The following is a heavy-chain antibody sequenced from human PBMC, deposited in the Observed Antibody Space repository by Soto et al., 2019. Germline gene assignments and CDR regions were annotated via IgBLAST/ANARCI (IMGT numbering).Heavy chain of an antibody. V-gene: IGHV3-30*03. Sequence: QVQLVESGGGVVQPGRSLRLSCAASGFTFNSYGMHWVRQGPGNGLEWVAFISYDSTKTYYADSVKGRFTISRDNSNSALYVQMNSLTGEDTAVYYCARVGYCNGDCYSDYWGQGTLVTVSS. CDR2: ISYDSTKT. J-gene: IGHJ4*02. CDR3: ARVGYCNGDCYSDY. CDR1: GFTFNSYG. D-gene: IGHD2-21*02.